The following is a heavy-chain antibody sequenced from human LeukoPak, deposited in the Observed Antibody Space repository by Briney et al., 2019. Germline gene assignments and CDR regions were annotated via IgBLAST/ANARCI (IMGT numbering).Heavy chain of an antibody. V-gene: IGHV1-8*02. D-gene: IGHD4-17*01. J-gene: IGHJ5*02. CDR1: GGTFSSYA. CDR2: MNPNSGNT. Sequence: GASVKVSCKASGGTFSSYAINWVRQATGQGLEWMGWMNPNSGNTGYAQKFQGRVTMTRNTSISTAYMELSSLRSEDTAVYYCARGRGYGDYDDWFDPWGQGSLVTVSS. CDR3: ARGRGYGDYDDWFDP.